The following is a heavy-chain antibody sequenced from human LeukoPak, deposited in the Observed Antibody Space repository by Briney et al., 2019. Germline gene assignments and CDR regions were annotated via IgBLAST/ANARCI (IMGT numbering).Heavy chain of an antibody. V-gene: IGHV3-13*01. CDR2: IGTAADT. J-gene: IGHJ2*01. Sequence: GGSLRLSCAASGFTFSNYDMHWVHQATGKGLEWVSTIGTAADTLYPASVKGRFTISRENAKNSLYLQMNSLRAGDTAVYYCTRRLGINSDWYFDLWGRGTLVTVSS. CDR1: GFTFSNYD. D-gene: IGHD7-27*01. CDR3: TRRLGINSDWYFDL.